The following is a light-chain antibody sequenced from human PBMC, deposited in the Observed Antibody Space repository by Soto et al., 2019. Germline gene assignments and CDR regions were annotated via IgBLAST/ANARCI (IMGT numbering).Light chain of an antibody. CDR1: QSISSW. Sequence: DIQMTQSPSTLSASVGDRVTITCRASQSISSWLAWCQQKPGKAPNLLIYDASSLESGVPSRFSGSGSGTEFTLTISSLQPDDFATYYCQQYNSYSPTFGQGTKVEMK. V-gene: IGKV1-5*01. CDR3: QQYNSYSPT. J-gene: IGKJ1*01. CDR2: DAS.